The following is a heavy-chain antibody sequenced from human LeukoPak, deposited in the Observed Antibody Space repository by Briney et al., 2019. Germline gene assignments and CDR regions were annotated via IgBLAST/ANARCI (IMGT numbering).Heavy chain of an antibody. Sequence: GGSLRLSCAASGFTFSSYGMHWVRQAPGKGLEWVAFIRYDGGNKYYADSVKGRFTISRDNSKNTLYLQMNSLRAEDTAVYYCAKDPHYYGSGSYFGYWGQGTLVTVSS. CDR3: AKDPHYYGSGSYFGY. CDR1: GFTFSSYG. V-gene: IGHV3-30*02. CDR2: IRYDGGNK. D-gene: IGHD3-10*01. J-gene: IGHJ4*02.